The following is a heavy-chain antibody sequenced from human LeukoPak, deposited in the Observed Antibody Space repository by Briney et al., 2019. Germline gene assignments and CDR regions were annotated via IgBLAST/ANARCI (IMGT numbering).Heavy chain of an antibody. CDR1: GFTFSSYA. CDR3: AKWAITGTTAYFDY. CDR2: ISGSGDNT. Sequence: PGGSLRLSCAASGFTFSSYAMSWVRQAPGKGLEWVSGISGSGDNTYYADSVKGRFTISRDNSKNTLYVQVNSLGTEDTAAYYCAKWAITGTTAYFDYWGQGTLVTVSS. J-gene: IGHJ4*02. V-gene: IGHV3-23*01. D-gene: IGHD1-20*01.